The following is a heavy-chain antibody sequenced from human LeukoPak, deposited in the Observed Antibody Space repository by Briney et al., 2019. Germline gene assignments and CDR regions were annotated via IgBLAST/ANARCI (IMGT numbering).Heavy chain of an antibody. CDR3: ARGALYYDILTGYLESYYFDY. Sequence: GGSLRLSCAASGFTFSSYSMTWVRQAPGKGLEWVSSISSSSSYIYYADSVKGRFTISRDNAKNSLYLQMNSLRAEDTAVYYCARGALYYDILTGYLESYYFDYWGQGTLVTVSS. CDR2: ISSSSSYI. J-gene: IGHJ4*02. V-gene: IGHV3-21*01. D-gene: IGHD3-9*01. CDR1: GFTFSSYS.